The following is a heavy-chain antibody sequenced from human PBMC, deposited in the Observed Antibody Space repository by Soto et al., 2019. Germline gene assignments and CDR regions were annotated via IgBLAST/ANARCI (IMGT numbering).Heavy chain of an antibody. CDR3: ARDKITGLFDY. Sequence: SETLSLTCTVSGGSISGYYWSWIRQPPEKGLEWIGFVYNGGSTKYNPSLKSRVTISVDTSKNQFSLKLTSVTAADTAVYYCARDKITGLFDYWGQGTLVTVSS. CDR1: GGSISGYY. D-gene: IGHD2-8*02. CDR2: VYNGGST. J-gene: IGHJ4*02. V-gene: IGHV4-59*12.